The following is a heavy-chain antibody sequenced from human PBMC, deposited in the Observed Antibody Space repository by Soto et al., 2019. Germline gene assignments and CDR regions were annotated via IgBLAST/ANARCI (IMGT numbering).Heavy chain of an antibody. CDR1: GFTFSDYY. V-gene: IGHV3-11*01. J-gene: IGHJ4*02. Sequence: QVQLVESGGGLVKPGGSLRLSCAASGFTFSDYYMSWIRQAPGKGLEWVSYISSSGSTIYYADSVKGRFTISRDNAKNSMYLQINSLRAEDTAVYYCARDSPGYCSGRSCSIFDYWGQGTLVTVSS. D-gene: IGHD2-15*01. CDR3: ARDSPGYCSGRSCSIFDY. CDR2: ISSSGSTI.